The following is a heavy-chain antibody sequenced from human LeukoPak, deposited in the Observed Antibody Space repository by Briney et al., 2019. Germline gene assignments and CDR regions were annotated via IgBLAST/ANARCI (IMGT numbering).Heavy chain of an antibody. D-gene: IGHD3-9*01. CDR2: IKHDGSEK. CDR1: GFTFNIYW. J-gene: IGHJ4*02. CDR3: VRGAATGYQISHFDF. Sequence: GGSLRLSCAASGFTFNIYWMTWVRQAPGKGLEWVANIKHDGSEKYYVDSVKGRFTISRDNAKNSLYLQLNSLRADDTAVYYCVRGAATGYQISHFDFWGQGTLVTVSS. V-gene: IGHV3-7*05.